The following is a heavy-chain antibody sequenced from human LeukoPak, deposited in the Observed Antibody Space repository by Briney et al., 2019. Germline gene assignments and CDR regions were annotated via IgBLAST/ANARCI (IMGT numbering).Heavy chain of an antibody. Sequence: SETLSLTCTVSGGSISSSSYYWGWIRQPPGKGLEWFGCIYYSGSTYYNPSLKSRVTISVDTSKNQFSLKLSSVTAADTAVYYCARRTYSSGWYGGYFDYWGQGTLVTVSS. CDR2: IYYSGST. J-gene: IGHJ4*02. CDR3: ARRTYSSGWYGGYFDY. D-gene: IGHD6-19*01. V-gene: IGHV4-39*01. CDR1: GGSISSSSYY.